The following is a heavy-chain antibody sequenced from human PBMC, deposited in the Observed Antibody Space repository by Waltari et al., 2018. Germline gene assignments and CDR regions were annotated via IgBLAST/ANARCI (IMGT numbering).Heavy chain of an antibody. CDR2: ISGSGGST. CDR1: GFTFSSYA. V-gene: IGHV3-23*01. D-gene: IGHD6-6*01. J-gene: IGHJ4*02. Sequence: EVQLLESGGGLVQPGGSLRLSCAASGFTFSSYAMRWVRQAPGKGLEWVSAISGSGGSTYYADSVKGRFTISRDNSKNTLYLQMNSLRAEDTAVYYCANIMSIAARRGDYWGQGTLVTVSS. CDR3: ANIMSIAARRGDY.